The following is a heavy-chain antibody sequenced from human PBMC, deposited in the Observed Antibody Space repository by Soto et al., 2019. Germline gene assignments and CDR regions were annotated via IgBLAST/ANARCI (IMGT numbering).Heavy chain of an antibody. CDR3: AKVTFYYGSGSRPYYFYY. V-gene: IGHV3-23*01. Sequence: PGGSLRLSCSASGSTFSSYAMSWVRQAPGKGLEWVSAISGSGGSTYYADSVKGRFAISRDNSKNTLYLQMNSLRAEDTAVYYCAKVTFYYGSGSRPYYFYYWGQGALVTVSS. D-gene: IGHD3-10*01. J-gene: IGHJ4*01. CDR2: ISGSGGST. CDR1: GSTFSSYA.